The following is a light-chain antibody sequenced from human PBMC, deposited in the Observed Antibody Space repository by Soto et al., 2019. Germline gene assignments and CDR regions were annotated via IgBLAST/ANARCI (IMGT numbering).Light chain of an antibody. Sequence: DIQMTQSPSTPSASVRDRVTITCRASQSISTWLAWYQQKPGKAPKLLIYGASSLESGVPSRFSGSGSGTEFSLTISSLQPDDFATYYCHQYNSYSPTFGQGTKVDIK. V-gene: IGKV1-5*01. J-gene: IGKJ1*01. CDR1: QSISTW. CDR2: GAS. CDR3: HQYNSYSPT.